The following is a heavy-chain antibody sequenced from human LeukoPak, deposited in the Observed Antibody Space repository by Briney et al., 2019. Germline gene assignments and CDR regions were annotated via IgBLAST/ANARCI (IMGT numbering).Heavy chain of an antibody. V-gene: IGHV2-70*04. J-gene: IGHJ4*02. CDR1: GFSLSTSGMR. Sequence: SGPALVKPTQTLTLTCTFSGFSLSTSGMRVSWIRQPPGKALEWLARTDWNDDKFYSTSLKTRLTISKDTSKNQVVLTMTNMDPVDTATYFCARETSDYSSSWYGYYFDYWGQGTLVTVSS. CDR2: TDWNDDK. CDR3: ARETSDYSSSWYGYYFDY. D-gene: IGHD6-13*01.